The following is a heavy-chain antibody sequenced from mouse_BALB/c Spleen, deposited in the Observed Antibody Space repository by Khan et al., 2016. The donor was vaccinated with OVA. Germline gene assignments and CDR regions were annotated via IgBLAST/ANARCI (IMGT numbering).Heavy chain of an antibody. D-gene: IGHD1-2*01. CDR1: GYSITSGYG. Sequence: EVQLQESGPGLVKPSQSLSLTCTVTGYSITSGYGWNWIRQFPGNKLDWMGYISYSGSTNYNPSLKSRISITRDTSKNQFFLQLNSVATEDTATYYCARTARIKYWGQGTTLTVSS. CDR3: ARTARIKY. J-gene: IGHJ2*01. CDR2: ISYSGST. V-gene: IGHV3-2*02.